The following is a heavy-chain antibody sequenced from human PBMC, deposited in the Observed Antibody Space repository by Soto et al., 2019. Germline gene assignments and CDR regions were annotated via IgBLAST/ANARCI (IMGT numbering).Heavy chain of an antibody. D-gene: IGHD3-9*01. CDR2: MNPNSGNT. CDR3: ARSNFAWLFLFDY. V-gene: IGHV1-8*01. J-gene: IGHJ4*02. Sequence: QVQLVQSGAEVKKPGASVKVSCKASGYTFTSYDINWVRQATGQGLEWMGWMNPNSGNTGYAQKFQGRVTXTXNXXISTAYMELSSLRSEDTAVYYCARSNFAWLFLFDYWGQGTLVTVSS. CDR1: GYTFTSYD.